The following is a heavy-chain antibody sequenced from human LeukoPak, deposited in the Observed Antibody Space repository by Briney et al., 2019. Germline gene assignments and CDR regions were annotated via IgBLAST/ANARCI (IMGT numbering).Heavy chain of an antibody. CDR1: GFTFSSYA. Sequence: GGSLRLSCAASGFTFSSYAMSWVRQAPGKGLEWVSAISGSGGSTYYADSVKGRFTISRDNSKNTLYLQMNSLRAEDTAVYYCAKDEGYCSGGSCYPKGLDYWGQGTLVTVSS. J-gene: IGHJ4*02. V-gene: IGHV3-23*01. CDR2: ISGSGGST. D-gene: IGHD2-15*01. CDR3: AKDEGYCSGGSCYPKGLDY.